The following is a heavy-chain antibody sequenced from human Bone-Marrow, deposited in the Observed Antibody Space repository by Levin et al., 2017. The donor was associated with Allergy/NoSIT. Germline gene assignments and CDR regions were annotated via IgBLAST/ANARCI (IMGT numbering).Heavy chain of an antibody. CDR1: GYPFIGYY. D-gene: IGHD2-2*02. CDR2: INPNSGDT. J-gene: IGHJ5*02. V-gene: IGHV1-2*02. CDR3: ARPGAEGYCSTPSCHTNRFDP. Sequence: ASVKVSCKASGYPFIGYYIHWVRQAPGQGLEWMGWINPNSGDTSYAQKFQGRVTMTRDTSITTAYMELSSLRPDDTAVYYCARPGAEGYCSTPSCHTNRFDPWGQGTLVTVSS.